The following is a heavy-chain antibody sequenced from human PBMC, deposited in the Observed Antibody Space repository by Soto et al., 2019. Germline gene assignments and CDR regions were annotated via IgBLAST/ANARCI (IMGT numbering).Heavy chain of an antibody. CDR2: IYYSGST. V-gene: IGHV4-59*01. Sequence: WRWIRQPRGKGLEWPGYIYYSGSTNYNPSLKSRVTISVDTSKNQFSLKLSSVTVAVTDVSYCARDRRAWHSWG. CDR3: ARDRRAWHS. J-gene: IGHJ5*01.